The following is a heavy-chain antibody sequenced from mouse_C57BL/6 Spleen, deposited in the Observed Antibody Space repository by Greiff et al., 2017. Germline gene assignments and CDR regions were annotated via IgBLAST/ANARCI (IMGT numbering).Heavy chain of an antibody. V-gene: IGHV3-1*01. CDR2: ISYSGST. CDR3: ARGDHYYGSSYAMDY. Sequence: EVQLQQSGPGMVKPSQSLSLTCTVTGYSITSGYDWHWIRHFPGNKLEWMGYISYSGSTNYNPSLKSRISITHDTSKNHFFLKLNSVTTEDTATYYCARGDHYYGSSYAMDYWGQGTSVTVSS. J-gene: IGHJ4*01. D-gene: IGHD1-1*01. CDR1: GYSITSGYD.